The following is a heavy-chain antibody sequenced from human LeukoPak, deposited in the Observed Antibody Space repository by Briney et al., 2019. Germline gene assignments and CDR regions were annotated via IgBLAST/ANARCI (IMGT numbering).Heavy chain of an antibody. Sequence: ASVKVCCKASGYTFTSYDINWVRQATGQGREWVGWMNPNSGNTGYAQKFQGRVTMTRNTSISTAYMELSSLRSEDTAVYYCARVSKSTPRVRENRRYYFDSWGQGTLVTASS. CDR1: GYTFTSYD. CDR3: ARVSKSTPRVRENRRYYFDS. J-gene: IGHJ4*02. V-gene: IGHV1-8*01. CDR2: MNPNSGNT. D-gene: IGHD1-14*01.